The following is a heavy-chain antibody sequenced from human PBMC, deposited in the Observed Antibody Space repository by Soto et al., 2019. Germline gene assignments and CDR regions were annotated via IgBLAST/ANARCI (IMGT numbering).Heavy chain of an antibody. J-gene: IGHJ4*02. CDR2: ISSDGSST. CDR1: GFTLSNYW. V-gene: IGHV3-74*01. Sequence: EVQLVESGGGLVQPGGSLRLSCAASGFTLSNYWMHWARQAPGKGLVWVSRISSDGSSTNYADSVKGRFTISRDNAKNTLHLQMNSLRAEDTAVYYCARVPYCSRSSCYSYFDSGGQGTLVTVSS. D-gene: IGHD2-2*01. CDR3: ARVPYCSRSSCYSYFDS.